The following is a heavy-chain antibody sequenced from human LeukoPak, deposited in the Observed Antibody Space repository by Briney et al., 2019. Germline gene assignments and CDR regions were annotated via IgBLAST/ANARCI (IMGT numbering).Heavy chain of an antibody. Sequence: GGSLRLSCAASGFTFRCYMMKWLREAPGRGVELGSAISSSSGYIYYADSVKSRFISCRDNAKNSLYLLMNSLSAEDTAVYYCARDLAVADIDYWGQGTLVTVSS. CDR3: ARDLAVADIDY. J-gene: IGHJ4*02. CDR2: ISSSSGYI. D-gene: IGHD6-19*01. V-gene: IGHV3-21*01. CDR1: GFTFRCYM.